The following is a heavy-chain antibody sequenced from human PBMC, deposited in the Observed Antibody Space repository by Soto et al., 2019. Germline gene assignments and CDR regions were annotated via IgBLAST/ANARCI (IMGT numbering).Heavy chain of an antibody. CDR2: ISSGSSDT. V-gene: IGHV3-21*01. CDR3: ARVAY. J-gene: IGHJ4*02. Sequence: GGSLRLSCEASGFTFSRVSMSWVRQVPGKGLEWVASISSGSSDTWYADSVKGRFIISRDNAQNSLFLQMNTLRPEDTAMYYCARVAYWGPGTQVTVSS. CDR1: GFTFSRVS.